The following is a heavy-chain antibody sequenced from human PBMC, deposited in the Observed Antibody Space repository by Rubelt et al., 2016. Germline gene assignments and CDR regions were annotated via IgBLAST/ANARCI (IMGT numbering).Heavy chain of an antibody. Sequence: GGGLVQPGGSLRLSCAASGFTFSGYAMSWVRQAPGEGLVWVSRINSDGSITNYADSVKGRFTISRDNSKNTLYLQMNSLRDEDSAVYYCASRTRDYGSEGAYNYWGQGTLVTVSS. CDR1: GFTFSGYA. CDR2: INSDGSIT. J-gene: IGHJ4*02. V-gene: IGHV3-23*01. D-gene: IGHD3-10*01. CDR3: ASRTRDYGSEGAYNY.